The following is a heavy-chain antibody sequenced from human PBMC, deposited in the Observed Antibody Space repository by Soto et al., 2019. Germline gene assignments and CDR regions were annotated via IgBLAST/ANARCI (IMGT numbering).Heavy chain of an antibody. D-gene: IGHD6-19*01. Sequence: GGSLRLSCAVSGFTFSSYSMNWVRQAPGKGLEWVSSISSSSSYIYYADSVKGRFTISRDNAKNSLYLQMNSLRAEDTAVYYCARTESLSSGWSFDYYYGMDVWGQGTTVTVSS. CDR1: GFTFSSYS. CDR3: ARTESLSSGWSFDYYYGMDV. CDR2: ISSSSSYI. J-gene: IGHJ6*02. V-gene: IGHV3-21*01.